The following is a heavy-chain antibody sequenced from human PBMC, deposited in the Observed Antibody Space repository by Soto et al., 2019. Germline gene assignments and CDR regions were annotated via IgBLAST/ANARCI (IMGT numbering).Heavy chain of an antibody. CDR2: IYYSGST. CDR1: GGSISSGGYY. D-gene: IGHD2-2*01. V-gene: IGHV4-31*03. Sequence: TLSLTCTVSGGSISSGGYYWSWIRQHPGKGLEWIGYIYYSGSTYYNPSLKSRVTMSVDTSKNQFSLKLSSVTAADTAVYYCARLLSMPSPYNWFDPWGQGTLVTVSS. CDR3: ARLLSMPSPYNWFDP. J-gene: IGHJ5*02.